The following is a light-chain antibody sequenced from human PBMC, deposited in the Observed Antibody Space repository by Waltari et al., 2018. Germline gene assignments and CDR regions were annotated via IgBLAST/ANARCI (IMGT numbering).Light chain of an antibody. CDR3: ATWDDSLSGPL. V-gene: IGLV1-36*01. CDR2: YDN. Sequence: QSVLTQPPSLSGAPRQRVTISCSGSSSNIGDHPVNWYQQLPGKAPQLLIFYDNLLPSGVFARFSGSKSGTSASLAISGLQSEDEADYYCATWDDSLSGPLFGGGTKLTVL. CDR1: SSNIGDHP. J-gene: IGLJ3*02.